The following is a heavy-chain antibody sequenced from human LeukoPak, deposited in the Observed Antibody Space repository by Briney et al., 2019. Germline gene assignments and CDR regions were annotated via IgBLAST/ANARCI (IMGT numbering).Heavy chain of an antibody. CDR1: GFTLGDYA. CDR2: IRSKAYGGTT. CDR3: TRGTIFGVVPEFDY. V-gene: IGHV3-49*04. D-gene: IGHD3-3*01. J-gene: IGHJ4*02. Sequence: GGSLRLSCTASGFTLGDYAMSWVRQAPGKGLEWVGFIRSKAYGGTTEYAASVKGRFTISKDDSKSIDYMQINSLKTEDTAVYYCTRGTIFGVVPEFDYWGQGTLVTVSS.